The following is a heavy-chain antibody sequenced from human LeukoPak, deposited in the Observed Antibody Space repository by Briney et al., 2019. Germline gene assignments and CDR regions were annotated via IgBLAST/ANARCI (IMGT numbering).Heavy chain of an antibody. CDR1: GGSISSSDW. D-gene: IGHD7-27*01. V-gene: IGHV4-4*02. CDR3: ARHWGFAFDI. Sequence: KTSGTLSLTCVVSGGSISSSDWWSWVRQPPGKGLEWIGQIYHSGSANYIPSLKSRITISIDKSKNQFSLKLSSVTAADTALYYCARHWGFAFDIWGQGTMVTVSS. J-gene: IGHJ3*02. CDR2: IYHSGSA.